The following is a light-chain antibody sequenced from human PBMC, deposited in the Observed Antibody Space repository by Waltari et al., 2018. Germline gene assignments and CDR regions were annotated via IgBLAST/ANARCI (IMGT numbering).Light chain of an antibody. V-gene: IGLV1-51*02. J-gene: IGLJ7*01. CDR3: GTWDSSLSGAV. CDR1: SSHIGNKY. Sequence: QSVLTQPPSVSAAPGQRVTISCSGGSSHIGNKYVSWYRQFPGTPPKLLIYEDSERPSGIPGRFSGSKSGTSATLDITGLQAGDEADYYCGTWDSSLSGAVFGGGTHLTVL. CDR2: EDS.